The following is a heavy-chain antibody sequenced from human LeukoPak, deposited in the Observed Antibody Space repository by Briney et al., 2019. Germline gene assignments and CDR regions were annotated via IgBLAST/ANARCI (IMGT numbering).Heavy chain of an antibody. D-gene: IGHD6-6*01. V-gene: IGHV4-59*01. CDR2: IYNSGST. CDR3: ARVSSSAFDI. CDR1: GGSISSYY. J-gene: IGHJ3*02. Sequence: SETLSLTCTVSGGSISSYYWSWIRQPPGKGLEWIGYIYNSGSTNYNPSLKSRVTISVDTSKNQFSLKLSSVTAADTAVYYCARVSSSAFDIWGQGTMVTVSS.